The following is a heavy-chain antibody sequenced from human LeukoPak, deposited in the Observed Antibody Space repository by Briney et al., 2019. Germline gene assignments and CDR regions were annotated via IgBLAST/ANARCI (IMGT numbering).Heavy chain of an antibody. Sequence: GGSLRLSCAASGFTFSSYWMHWVRQAPGKGLVWVSRINSDGSSTNYADSVKGRFTISRDNAKNTLYLQMNSLRAEDTAVYVCARDYGYGGSFDYWGQGTLVTVSS. V-gene: IGHV3-74*01. J-gene: IGHJ4*02. CDR3: ARDYGYGGSFDY. CDR2: INSDGSST. CDR1: GFTFSSYW. D-gene: IGHD4-23*01.